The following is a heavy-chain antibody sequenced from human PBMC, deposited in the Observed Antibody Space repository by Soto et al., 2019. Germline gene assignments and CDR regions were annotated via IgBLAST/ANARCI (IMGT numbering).Heavy chain of an antibody. J-gene: IGHJ4*02. CDR2: IYWDDDR. CDR3: GHRPQRGTTVDY. D-gene: IGHD7-27*01. Sequence: QITLKESGPTLVKPTQTLTLTCTFSGFSLSTSGVNVGWIRQPPGKALEWLALIYWDDDRLYTPSLKSRLTITKDTSKNQVVLTMTNMDPVDTATYYCGHRPQRGTTVDYWGQGTLVTVSS. CDR1: GFSLSTSGVN. V-gene: IGHV2-5*02.